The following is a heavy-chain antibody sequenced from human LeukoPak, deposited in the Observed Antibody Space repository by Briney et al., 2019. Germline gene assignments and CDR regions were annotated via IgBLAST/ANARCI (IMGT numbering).Heavy chain of an antibody. V-gene: IGHV3-74*01. CDR2: TNADGSST. CDR3: AKGCLEPVDY. D-gene: IGHD1-1*01. CDR1: GYIFSSYW. Sequence: HPGGSLRLSCAASGYIFSSYWMHWVRQAPGKGLVWVSRTNADGSSTSYADSVKGRFTISRDNAKNTLYLQMNSLRADDTAVYYCAKGCLEPVDYWGQGTLVTVSS. J-gene: IGHJ4*02.